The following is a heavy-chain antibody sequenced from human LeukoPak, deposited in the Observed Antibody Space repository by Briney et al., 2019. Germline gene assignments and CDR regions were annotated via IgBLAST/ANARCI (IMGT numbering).Heavy chain of an antibody. CDR2: INHSGST. V-gene: IGHV4-34*01. CDR1: GGSFSGYY. CDR3: ARGDYGASYWFDP. J-gene: IGHJ5*02. D-gene: IGHD4-17*01. Sequence: PSETLSLTCAVYGGSFSGYYWSWIGQPPGKGLEWIGEINHSGSTNYNPSLKSRVTISVDTSKNQVSLKLSSVTAADTAVYYCARGDYGASYWFDPWGQGTLVTVSS.